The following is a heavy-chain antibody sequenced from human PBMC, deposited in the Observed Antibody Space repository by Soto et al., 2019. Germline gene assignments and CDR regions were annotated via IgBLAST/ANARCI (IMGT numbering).Heavy chain of an antibody. CDR1: GFTFSSYG. Sequence: PGGSLRLSCAASGFTFSSYGMHWVRQAPGKGLEWVAVIWYDGSNKYHADSVKGRFTISRDNSKNTLYLQMNSLRAEDTAVYYCARVVFGELLYYFDYWGQGTLVTVSS. CDR3: ARVVFGELLYYFDY. J-gene: IGHJ4*02. D-gene: IGHD3-10*02. V-gene: IGHV3-33*01. CDR2: IWYDGSNK.